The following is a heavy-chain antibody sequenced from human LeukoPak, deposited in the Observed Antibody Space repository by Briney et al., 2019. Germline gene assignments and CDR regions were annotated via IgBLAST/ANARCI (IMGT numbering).Heavy chain of an antibody. Sequence: ASVKVSCKASGYSFTDKYMHWVRQAPGQGLEWMGWINPNSGGTNYAQKFQGRVTMTRDTSISTAYMELSRLRSDDTAVYYCARDPDEITMVRGTRDYWGQGTLVTVSS. D-gene: IGHD3-10*01. J-gene: IGHJ4*02. CDR2: INPNSGGT. CDR3: ARDPDEITMVRGTRDY. CDR1: GYSFTDKY. V-gene: IGHV1-2*02.